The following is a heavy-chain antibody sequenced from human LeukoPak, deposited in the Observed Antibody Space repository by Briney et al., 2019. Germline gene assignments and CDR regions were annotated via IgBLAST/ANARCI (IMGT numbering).Heavy chain of an antibody. CDR1: GGSISSSSYY. D-gene: IGHD2-15*01. V-gene: IGHV4-39*07. J-gene: IGHJ3*02. CDR3: ARSRAEGSLYPHDAFDI. Sequence: SGTLSLTCTVSGGSISSSSYYWGWIRQPPGKGLEWIGSIYYSGSTYYNPSLKSRVTISVDTSKNQFSLKLSSVTAADTAVYYCARSRAEGSLYPHDAFDIWGQGTMVTVSS. CDR2: IYYSGST.